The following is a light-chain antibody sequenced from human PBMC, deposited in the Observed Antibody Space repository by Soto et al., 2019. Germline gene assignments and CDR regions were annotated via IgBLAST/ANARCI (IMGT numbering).Light chain of an antibody. Sequence: EIVLTQSPSTLSLSPGERAPLSCRASQSVSSYLAWYQQKPGQAPRLLIYDASNRATGIPARFSGSGSGTDFNLNIASLEPEDSAIYFCQQRSSWPPTFGQGTRLEIK. CDR3: QQRSSWPPT. J-gene: IGKJ5*01. V-gene: IGKV3-11*01. CDR1: QSVSSY. CDR2: DAS.